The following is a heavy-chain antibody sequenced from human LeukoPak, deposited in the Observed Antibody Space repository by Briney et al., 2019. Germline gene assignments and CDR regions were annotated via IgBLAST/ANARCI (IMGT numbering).Heavy chain of an antibody. CDR3: ARAVRPRYFDY. J-gene: IGHJ4*02. D-gene: IGHD1-14*01. CDR1: GGSISSGDYY. CDR2: IYYSGST. V-gene: IGHV4-30-4*01. Sequence: PSETLSLTCTVSGGSISSGDYYWSWIRQPPGKGLEWIGYIYYSGSTYYNPSLKSRATISVDTSKNQFSLKLSSVTAADTAVYYCARAVRPRYFDYWGQGTLVTVSS.